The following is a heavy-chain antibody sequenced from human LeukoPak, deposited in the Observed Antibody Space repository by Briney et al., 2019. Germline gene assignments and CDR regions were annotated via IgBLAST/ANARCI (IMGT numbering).Heavy chain of an antibody. Sequence: AGGSLRLSCAASGFAFDDYAMHWVRQAPGKGPEWVSRITWNSGSTSYADSVRGRFTISRDNSKNTLYLQMNSLRAEDTAVYYCAKEKEQWLVGGXFDPW. CDR1: GFAFDDYA. CDR2: ITWNSGST. J-gene: IGHJ5*02. CDR3: AKEKEQWLVGGXFDP. V-gene: IGHV3-9*01. D-gene: IGHD6-19*01.